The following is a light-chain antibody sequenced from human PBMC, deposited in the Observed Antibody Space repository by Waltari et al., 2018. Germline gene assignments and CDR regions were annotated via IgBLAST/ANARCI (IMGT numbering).Light chain of an antibody. Sequence: NFMLTQPHSVSESPGKTVTISCTRSSGSIASNYVQWFRQRPGSAPTPVIYEANQRPSGVPDRVSGSDGSSSNSASLTVSGLKPEDEADYYCQSYDSSSPHVVFGGGTKLTVL. V-gene: IGLV6-57*03. CDR3: QSYDSSSPHVV. CDR2: EAN. CDR1: SGSIASNY. J-gene: IGLJ2*01.